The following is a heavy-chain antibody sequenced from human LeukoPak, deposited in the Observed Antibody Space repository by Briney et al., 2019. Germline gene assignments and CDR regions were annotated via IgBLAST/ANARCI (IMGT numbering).Heavy chain of an antibody. CDR2: INPSRNT. D-gene: IGHD4-11*01. CDR1: GGSFSGYY. Sequence: NPSETLSLTCAVFGGSFSGYYWNWIRQPPGKGLEWIGQINPSRNTNYNPSLKSRVTISVDKSKNQFSLKLSSVTAADTAVYYCARRQVDSNHYYYYYYYMDVWGKGTTVTVSS. CDR3: ARRQVDSNHYYYYYYYMDV. J-gene: IGHJ6*03. V-gene: IGHV4-34*01.